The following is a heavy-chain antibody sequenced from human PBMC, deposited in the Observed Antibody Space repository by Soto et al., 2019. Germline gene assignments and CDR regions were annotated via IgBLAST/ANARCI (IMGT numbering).Heavy chain of an antibody. J-gene: IGHJ6*02. CDR2: INPNSGGT. Sequence: ASVKVSCKASGYTFTGYYMHWVRQAPGQGLEWMGWINPNSGGTNYAQKFQGWVTMTRDTSISTAYMELSRLRSDDTAVYYCAVTVGGYYYGSGSHYGMDVWGQGTTVTVSS. CDR3: AVTVGGYYYGSGSHYGMDV. D-gene: IGHD3-10*01. V-gene: IGHV1-2*04. CDR1: GYTFTGYY.